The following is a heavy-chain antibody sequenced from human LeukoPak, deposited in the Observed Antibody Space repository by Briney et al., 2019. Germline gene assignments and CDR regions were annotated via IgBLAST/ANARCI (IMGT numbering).Heavy chain of an antibody. V-gene: IGHV3-21*01. Sequence: GGSLRLSCAASGFTFSSYSMNWVRQAPGKGLEWVSSISSSSSYIYYADSVKGRFTISRDNAKNSLYLQMNSLRAEDTAVYYCARDRWYCSSTSCYSARQGWFDPWGQGTLVTVSS. D-gene: IGHD2-2*02. J-gene: IGHJ5*02. CDR1: GFTFSSYS. CDR3: ARDRWYCSSTSCYSARQGWFDP. CDR2: ISSSSSYI.